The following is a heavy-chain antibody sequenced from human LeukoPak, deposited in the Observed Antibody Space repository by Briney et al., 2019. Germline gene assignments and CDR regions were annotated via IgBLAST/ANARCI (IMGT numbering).Heavy chain of an antibody. CDR2: IAGGGSST. Sequence: PGGSLRLSCAASGFTVSFYAMSWVRQAPGKGLEWVSVIAGGGSSTYYADSVKGRFTISRDNSKNTLYLQMNSLSVEDTAVYYCVKDPDPRYCSSTSCSPIWGQGTMVTVSS. CDR3: VKDPDPRYCSSTSCSPI. D-gene: IGHD2-2*01. CDR1: GFTVSFYA. V-gene: IGHV3-23*01. J-gene: IGHJ3*02.